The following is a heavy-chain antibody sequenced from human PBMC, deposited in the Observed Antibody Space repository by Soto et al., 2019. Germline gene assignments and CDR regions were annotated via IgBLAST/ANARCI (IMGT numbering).Heavy chain of an antibody. CDR2: MYNSGST. V-gene: IGHV4-59*12. D-gene: IGHD1-1*01. Sequence: SETLSLTCTVSGGSISSYYWTWIRQPPGKGLEWIGFMYNSGSTHYNPSLKSRVTISLDTSKNQFSLKLSSVTAADTAVYYCARDQLEGNWFDPWGQGTLVTVS. CDR1: GGSISSYY. J-gene: IGHJ5*02. CDR3: ARDQLEGNWFDP.